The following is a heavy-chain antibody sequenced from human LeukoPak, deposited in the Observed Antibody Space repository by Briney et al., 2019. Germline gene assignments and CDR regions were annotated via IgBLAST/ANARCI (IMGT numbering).Heavy chain of an antibody. D-gene: IGHD2-2*01. CDR2: FDPEDGET. Sequence: ASVKVSCKVSGYTLTELSMHWVRQAPGKGLEWMGGFDPEDGETTYAQKFQGRVTMTEDTSTDTASMELSSLRSEDTAVYYCATGIEVPAAPGWDYFDYWGQGTLVTVSS. CDR1: GYTLTELS. CDR3: ATGIEVPAAPGWDYFDY. J-gene: IGHJ4*02. V-gene: IGHV1-24*01.